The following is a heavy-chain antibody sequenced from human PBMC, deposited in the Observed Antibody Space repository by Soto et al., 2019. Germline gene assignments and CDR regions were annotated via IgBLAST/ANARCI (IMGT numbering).Heavy chain of an antibody. CDR1: GFICSSYS. CDR2: ITSRRGWM. J-gene: IGHJ3*01. CDR3: STGSGAVHRFYYFDV. V-gene: IGHV3-21*01. D-gene: IGHD3-10*01. Sequence: EVQLVESGGGLVKPGGSLRLSCAASGFICSSYSMNWVRLAPGKGLEWVSSITSRRGWMYFADSVSGRFTITRDNAKNLLYRQVPILGEADTALYFCSTGSGAVHRFYYFDVWGQGTLVTVSS.